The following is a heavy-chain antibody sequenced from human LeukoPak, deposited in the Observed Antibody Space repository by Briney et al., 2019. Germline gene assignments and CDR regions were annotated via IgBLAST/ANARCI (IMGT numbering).Heavy chain of an antibody. V-gene: IGHV3-23*01. Sequence: GGSLRLSCAASGFTFSSYAMSWVRQAPGKGLEWVSAISGSGGSTYYADSVKGRFTISRDNSKNTLYLQMNSLRVEDTAAYYCATDPMYSGNYGDFDYWGQGTLVTVSS. CDR2: ISGSGGST. J-gene: IGHJ4*02. D-gene: IGHD1-26*01. CDR1: GFTFSSYA. CDR3: ATDPMYSGNYGDFDY.